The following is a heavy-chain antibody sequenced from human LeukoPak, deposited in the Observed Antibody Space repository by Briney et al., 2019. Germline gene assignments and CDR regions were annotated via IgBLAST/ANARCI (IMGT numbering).Heavy chain of an antibody. CDR2: INPNSGGT. CDR1: GYTFTGYY. D-gene: IGHD3-10*01. V-gene: IGHV1-2*04. CDR3: ARGEDTYLAHSDY. Sequence: ASVKVSCKASGYTFTGYYMHWVRQAPGQGLEWMGWINPNSGGTNYAQKFQGWVTMTRDTSISTAYMELSRLRSDDTAVYYCARGEDTYLAHSDYWGQGTLVTVSS. J-gene: IGHJ4*02.